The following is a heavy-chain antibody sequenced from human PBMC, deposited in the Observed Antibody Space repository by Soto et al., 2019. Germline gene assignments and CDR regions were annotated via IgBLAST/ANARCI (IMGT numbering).Heavy chain of an antibody. CDR1: GFTFSSYA. D-gene: IGHD6-13*01. CDR3: ARDPIAAVDF. J-gene: IGHJ4*02. Sequence: GGSLRLSCAASGFTFSSYAMSWVRQAPGKGLEWVSAIRGSGGSTYYADSVKGRFTISRDNSKNTLYLQMNSLRAEDTAVYYCARDPIAAVDFWGQGTLVTVSS. CDR2: IRGSGGST. V-gene: IGHV3-23*01.